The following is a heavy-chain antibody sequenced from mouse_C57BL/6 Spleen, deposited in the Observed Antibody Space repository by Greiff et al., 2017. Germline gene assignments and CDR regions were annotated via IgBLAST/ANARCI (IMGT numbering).Heavy chain of an antibody. CDR3: ARGDDYDGFAY. D-gene: IGHD2-4*01. CDR2: INPSTGGT. V-gene: IGHV1-42*01. CDR1: GYSFTGYY. J-gene: IGHJ3*01. Sequence: VQLQQSGAELARPGASVKISCKASGYSFTGYYMNWVKQSPEKSLEWIGEINPSTGGTTYNQKFKAKATLTVDKSSSTAYMQLKSLTSEDSAVYYCARGDDYDGFAYWGQGTLVTVSA.